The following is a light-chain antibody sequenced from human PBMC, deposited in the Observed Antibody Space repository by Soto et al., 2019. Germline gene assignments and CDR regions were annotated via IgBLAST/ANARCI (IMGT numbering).Light chain of an antibody. CDR3: QSYDSSLSGVV. J-gene: IGLJ2*01. Sequence: QSVLTQAPSVSGAPGQRVTISCTGSRSNIGAGYDVHWYRQLPGTAPELLIYGNNNRPSGVPDRFSDSKSGTSASLAITGLQAEDEADYYCQSYDSSLSGVVFGGGTQLTVL. V-gene: IGLV1-40*01. CDR2: GNN. CDR1: RSNIGAGYD.